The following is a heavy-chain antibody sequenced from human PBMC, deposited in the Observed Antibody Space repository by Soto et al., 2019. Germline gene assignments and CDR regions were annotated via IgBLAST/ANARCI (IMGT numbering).Heavy chain of an antibody. D-gene: IGHD3-16*01. J-gene: IGHJ6*03. CDR2: IYYSGST. Sequence: TLSLTCTVSGGSLNSEHYHWTWIRQPPGKGLEWIGSIYYSGSTYYNPSLKSRVTISVDTSKNQFSLKLSSVIAADTAVYYCARHFGEKFSLAYYYYYYMDVWGKGTTVTVSS. CDR1: GGSLNSEHYH. CDR3: ARHFGEKFSLAYYYYYYMDV. V-gene: IGHV4-39*01.